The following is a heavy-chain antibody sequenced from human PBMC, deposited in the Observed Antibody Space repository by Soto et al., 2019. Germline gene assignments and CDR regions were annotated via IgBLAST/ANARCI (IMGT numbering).Heavy chain of an antibody. J-gene: IGHJ6*02. D-gene: IGHD3-10*01. Sequence: QVQLVQSGAEVKKPGSSVKVSCKASGGTFSSYAISWVRQAPGQGLEWMGGIIPIVGTANYAQKFQGRFTISADESTSTPGSERGSLRSEDTAVYYCERFAMFRGGDFYGMDGWGQGTTVSVSS. CDR2: IIPIVGTA. V-gene: IGHV1-69*12. CDR1: GGTFSSYA. CDR3: ERFAMFRGGDFYGMDG.